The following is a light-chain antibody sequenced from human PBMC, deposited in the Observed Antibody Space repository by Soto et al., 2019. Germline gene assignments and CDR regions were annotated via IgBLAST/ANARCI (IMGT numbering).Light chain of an antibody. CDR1: KLGNEY. CDR2: QHT. Sequence: SYELTQPPSVSVSPGQTASITCSGDKLGNEYVFWYQQKPGQSPVLVIYQHTKRPSGIPVRFSGSSSGNTATLTISGTQAMDEADYYSQAWDSSTAVFGGGTKLTVL. V-gene: IGLV3-1*01. CDR3: QAWDSSTAV. J-gene: IGLJ2*01.